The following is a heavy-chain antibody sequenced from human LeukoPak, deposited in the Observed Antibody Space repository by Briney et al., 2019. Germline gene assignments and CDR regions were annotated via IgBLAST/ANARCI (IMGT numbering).Heavy chain of an antibody. CDR1: GFTFTNYW. CDR3: VLSAAGIDY. CDR2: MKQDGREK. J-gene: IGHJ4*02. Sequence: GGSLRLSCVASGFTFTNYWMTWVREAPGKGLEWVANMKQDGREKYYVDSVKGRFTISRDNAKNSLYLQMNSLRAEDTAVYYCVLSAAGIDYWGQGTLVTVSS. D-gene: IGHD6-13*01. V-gene: IGHV3-7*01.